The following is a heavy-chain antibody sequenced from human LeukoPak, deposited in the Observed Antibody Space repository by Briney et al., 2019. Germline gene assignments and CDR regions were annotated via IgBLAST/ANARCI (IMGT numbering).Heavy chain of an antibody. CDR1: GSRITSYW. J-gene: IGHJ4*02. D-gene: IGHD2-15*01. CDR3: ARGERRYCTGGSCYDY. Sequence: GESLKICCKGSGSRITSYWIGWVRQLRGKGLEWMGIIYPGDSDTTYSPSFQGQVTISTDKSISTAYLQWSSLRASDTAMYDCARGERRYCTGGSCYDYWGQGTLVTVSS. V-gene: IGHV5-51*01. CDR2: IYPGDSDT.